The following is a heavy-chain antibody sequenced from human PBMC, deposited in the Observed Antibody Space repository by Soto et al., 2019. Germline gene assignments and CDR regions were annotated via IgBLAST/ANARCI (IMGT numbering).Heavy chain of an antibody. CDR3: ARGSKGPYCSSTSCYRILGGFDP. CDR2: INHSGST. V-gene: IGHV4-34*01. D-gene: IGHD2-2*01. CDR1: GGSFSGYY. Sequence: PSETLSLTCAVYGGSFSGYYWSWIRQPPGKGLEWIGEINHSGSTNYNPSLKSRVTISVDTSKNQFSLKLSSVTAADTAVYYCARGSKGPYCSSTSCYRILGGFDPWGQGTLVTVSS. J-gene: IGHJ5*02.